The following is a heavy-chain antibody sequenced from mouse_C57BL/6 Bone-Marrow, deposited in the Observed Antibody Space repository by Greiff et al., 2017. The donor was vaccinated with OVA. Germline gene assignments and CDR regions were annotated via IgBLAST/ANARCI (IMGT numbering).Heavy chain of an antibody. CDR3: ARPGYSNHLDY. V-gene: IGHV1-69*01. CDR2: IDPSDSYT. D-gene: IGHD2-5*01. J-gene: IGHJ4*01. CDR1: GYTFTSYW. Sequence: QVQLQQPGAELVMPGASVKLSCKASGYTFTSYWMHWVKQRPGQGLEWIGEIDPSDSYTNYNQKFKGKSTLTVDKSSSTAYMQLSSLTSEDSAVYYCARPGYSNHLDYWGQGTSVTVSA.